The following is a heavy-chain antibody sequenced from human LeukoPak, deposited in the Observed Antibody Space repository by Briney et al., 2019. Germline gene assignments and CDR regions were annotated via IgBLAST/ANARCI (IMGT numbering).Heavy chain of an antibody. Sequence: PSETLSLTCTVSGGSVSTGTYYWSWIRQPPGKGLEWIAYIYYSGSTNYNPSLMSRVTISVDTSKNQFSLKLSSVTAADTAVYYCARQSGGLLPMVVFDYWGQGTLVTVSS. J-gene: IGHJ4*02. CDR3: ARQSGGLLPMVVFDY. CDR1: GGSVSTGTYY. CDR2: IYYSGST. D-gene: IGHD3-16*01. V-gene: IGHV4-61*01.